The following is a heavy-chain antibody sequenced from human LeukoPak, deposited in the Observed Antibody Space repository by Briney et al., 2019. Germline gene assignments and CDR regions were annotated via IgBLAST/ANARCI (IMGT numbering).Heavy chain of an antibody. CDR3: AGGRSRFDP. Sequence: SETLSLTCTVSVGSISSYYWSWIRQPPGKGLEWIGYIYYSGSTNYNPSLKSRVTISVDTSKNQFSLKLSSVTAADTAVYYCAGGRSRFDPWGQGTLVTVSS. J-gene: IGHJ5*02. V-gene: IGHV4-59*01. CDR1: VGSISSYY. CDR2: IYYSGST.